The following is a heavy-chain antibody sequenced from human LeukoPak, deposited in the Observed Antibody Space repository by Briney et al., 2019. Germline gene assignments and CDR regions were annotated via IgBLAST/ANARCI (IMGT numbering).Heavy chain of an antibody. J-gene: IGHJ4*02. CDR3: AMRGYSYGYDY. D-gene: IGHD5-18*01. CDR2: IIPIFGTA. Sequence: ASVKVSCKASGGTFSSYAISWVRQAPGQGLEWMGGIIPIFGTANYAQKFQGRVTITADESTSTAYMEVSSLRSEDTAVYYCAMRGYSYGYDYWGQGTLVTVSS. CDR1: GGTFSSYA. V-gene: IGHV1-69*13.